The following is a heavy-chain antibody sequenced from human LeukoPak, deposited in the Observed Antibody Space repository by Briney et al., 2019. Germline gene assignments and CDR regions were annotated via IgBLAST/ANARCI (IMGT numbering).Heavy chain of an antibody. CDR2: TYYRSKWYS. D-gene: IGHD3-22*01. Sequence: SQTLSLTCAISGDSVSSNSAAWNWIRQSPSRGLEWLGRTYYRSKWYSSYAVSVKSRITVNPDTSKDQFSLHVNSVTGEDTAVYYCARTLDGYIDYWGQGTLVTVSS. CDR1: GDSVSSNSAA. J-gene: IGHJ4*02. CDR3: ARTLDGYIDY. V-gene: IGHV6-1*01.